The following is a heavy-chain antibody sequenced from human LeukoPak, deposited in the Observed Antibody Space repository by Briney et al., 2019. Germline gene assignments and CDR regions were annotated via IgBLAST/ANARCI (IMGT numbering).Heavy chain of an antibody. Sequence: PGGSLRLSCAASGFSFSSYSMNWVRQAPGKGLELVSYISTSSSTIYYADSVRGRFTISRDNAKNSLYLQMNSLRVEDTADYFCARVSAMGDFDCWGQGTLVTVSS. V-gene: IGHV3-48*01. CDR2: ISTSSSTI. CDR1: GFSFSSYS. CDR3: ARVSAMGDFDC. J-gene: IGHJ4*02. D-gene: IGHD1-26*01.